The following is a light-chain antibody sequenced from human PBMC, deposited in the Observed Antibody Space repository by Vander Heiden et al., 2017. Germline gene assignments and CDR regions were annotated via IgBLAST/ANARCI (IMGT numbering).Light chain of an antibody. Sequence: EIQLTQSPASLSLSVGDRATLTCRASQSIRNYLAWYQQKPGQAPKLLIYAASNWATGVPARFSGSGSGTEFTLTISSLQPEDFAVYYCQQHSSYPITFGRGTKVEIK. CDR3: QQHSSYPIT. CDR1: QSIRNY. CDR2: AAS. V-gene: IGKV3-11*01. J-gene: IGKJ4*01.